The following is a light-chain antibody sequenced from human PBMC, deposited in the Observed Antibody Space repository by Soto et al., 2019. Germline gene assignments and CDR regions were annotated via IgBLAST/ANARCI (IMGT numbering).Light chain of an antibody. CDR2: EVS. CDR3: FSYTSSGNYV. CDR1: SSDVDNYKY. V-gene: IGLV2-14*01. Sequence: QSALPHPASVCWSPGHSITISCTGTSSDVDNYKYVSWYQQHPGKAPKLMIYEVSNRPSGVSNRFSGSKSGNTASLTISGLQAEEETDYYCFSYTSSGNYVFGTGTKVTVL. J-gene: IGLJ1*01.